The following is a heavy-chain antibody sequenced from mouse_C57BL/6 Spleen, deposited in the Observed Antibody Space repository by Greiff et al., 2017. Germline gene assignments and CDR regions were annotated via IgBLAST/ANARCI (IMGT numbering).Heavy chain of an antibody. J-gene: IGHJ3*01. CDR1: GYTFTSYW. Sequence: VQLQQPGAELVRPGSSVKLSCKASGYTFTSYWMDWVKQRPGQGLEWIGNIYPSDSETHYNQKFKDKATLTVDKSSSTAYMQLSSLTSEDSAVYYCARSVVTTDAYWGQGTLVTASA. CDR2: IYPSDSET. CDR3: ARSVVTTDAY. V-gene: IGHV1-61*01. D-gene: IGHD2-2*01.